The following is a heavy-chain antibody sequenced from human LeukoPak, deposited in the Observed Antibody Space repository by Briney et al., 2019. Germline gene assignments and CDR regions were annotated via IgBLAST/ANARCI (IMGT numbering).Heavy chain of an antibody. J-gene: IGHJ4*02. D-gene: IGHD6-19*01. CDR1: RCSISSGDYY. CDR2: KYYSGST. CDR3: AREFVVSGWYFDY. V-gene: IGHV4-30-4*01. Sequence: SQTLSLTCTVSRCSISSGDYYWSWIRQPPGKGLEWIGYKYYSGSTYYNPSLKSRLTISVDTSKNQFSLKLSSVTAADTAVYYCAREFVVSGWYFDYWGQGTLVTVSS.